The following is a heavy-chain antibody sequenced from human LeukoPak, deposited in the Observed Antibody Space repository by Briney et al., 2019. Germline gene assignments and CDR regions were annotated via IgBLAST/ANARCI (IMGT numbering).Heavy chain of an antibody. V-gene: IGHV4-59*01. J-gene: IGHJ4*02. CDR1: GGSISSYY. D-gene: IGHD2-15*01. CDR3: ARKGGHFDY. CDR2: IYYSGST. Sequence: SETLSLTCTVSGGSISSYYWSWIRQPPGKGLEWIGYIYYSGSTNYNPSLKSRVTMSVDMSKNQFSLKLSSVTAADTAIYYCARKGGHFDYWGQGTLVTVSS.